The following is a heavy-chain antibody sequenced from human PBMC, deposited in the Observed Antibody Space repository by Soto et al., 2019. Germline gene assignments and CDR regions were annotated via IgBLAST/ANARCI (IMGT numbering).Heavy chain of an antibody. CDR2: INPNSGGT. D-gene: IGHD2-2*01. V-gene: IGHV1-2*02. CDR3: AREIVVVPAAMRQYACDI. Sequence: ASVKVSCKASGYTFTGYYMHWVRQAPGQGLEWMGWINPNSGGTNYAQKFQGRVTMTRDTSISTAYMELSRLRSDDTAVYYCAREIVVVPAAMRQYACDIWGQGTMVTVSS. J-gene: IGHJ3*02. CDR1: GYTFTGYY.